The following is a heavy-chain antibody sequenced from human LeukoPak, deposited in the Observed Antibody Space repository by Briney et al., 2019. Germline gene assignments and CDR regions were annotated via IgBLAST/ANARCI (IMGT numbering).Heavy chain of an antibody. V-gene: IGHV4-34*01. CDR3: ARENIVVVPAAMRYYYYGMDV. J-gene: IGHJ6*02. CDR2: INHSGST. CDR1: GGSFSGYY. D-gene: IGHD2-2*01. Sequence: SETLSLTCAVYGGSFSGYYWSWIRQPPGKGLEWIGEINHSGSTNYNPSLKSRVTISVDTSKNQFSLKLSSVTAADTAVYYCARENIVVVPAAMRYYYYGMDVWGQGTTVTVSS.